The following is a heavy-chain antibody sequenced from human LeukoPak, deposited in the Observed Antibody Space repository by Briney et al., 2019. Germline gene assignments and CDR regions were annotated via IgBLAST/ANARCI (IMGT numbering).Heavy chain of an antibody. J-gene: IGHJ4*02. CDR1: GYTFTSYD. D-gene: IGHD5-12*01. CDR2: MNPNSGNT. Sequence: ASVKVSCKASGYTFTSYDINWVRQATGQGLEWMGWMNPNSGNTGYAQKFQGRVTMTRNTSISTAYMELSSLRSEDTAVYYCAREMRGYDFTNFDYWGQGTLVTVSS. V-gene: IGHV1-8*01. CDR3: AREMRGYDFTNFDY.